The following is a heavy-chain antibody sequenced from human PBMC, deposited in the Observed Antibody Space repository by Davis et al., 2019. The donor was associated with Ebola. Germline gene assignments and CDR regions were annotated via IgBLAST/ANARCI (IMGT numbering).Heavy chain of an antibody. CDR1: GFTFSSYS. CDR3: ARDFNRDYYDTSAYFDY. Sequence: GESLKISCAASGFTFSSYSMNWVRQAPGKGLEWVSYISSSSSTIYYADSVRGRFTISRDNAQNSLFLQINSLGDEDTAVYYCARDFNRDYYDTSAYFDYWGQGTLVTVSS. D-gene: IGHD3-22*01. V-gene: IGHV3-48*02. CDR2: ISSSSSTI. J-gene: IGHJ4*02.